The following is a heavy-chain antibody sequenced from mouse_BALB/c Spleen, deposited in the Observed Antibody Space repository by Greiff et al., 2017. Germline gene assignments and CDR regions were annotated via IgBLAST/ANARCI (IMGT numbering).Heavy chain of an antibody. CDR3: ARSWDGYAMDY. CDR1: GFTFSDYY. Sequence: EVKLMESGGGLVKPGGSLKLSCAASGFTFSDYYMYWVRQTPEKRLEWVATISDGGSYTYYPDSVKGRFTISRDNAKNNLYLQMSSLKSEDTAMYYCARSWDGYAMDYWGQGTSVTVSS. J-gene: IGHJ4*01. V-gene: IGHV5-4*02. CDR2: ISDGGSYT. D-gene: IGHD4-1*01.